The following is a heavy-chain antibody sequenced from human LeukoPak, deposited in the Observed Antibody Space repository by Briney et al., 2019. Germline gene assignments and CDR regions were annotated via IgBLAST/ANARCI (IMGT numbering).Heavy chain of an antibody. Sequence: PGGSLRLSCAASGFTFSSYALHWVRQAPGKGLEYVSAITSNGDTTYYANSVKGRFTISRDNSKNTLYLQMGSLRAEDMAVYYCARGASGSYDYWGQGTLVTVSS. J-gene: IGHJ4*02. D-gene: IGHD1-26*01. CDR2: ITSNGDTT. CDR3: ARGASGSYDY. V-gene: IGHV3-64*01. CDR1: GFTFSSYA.